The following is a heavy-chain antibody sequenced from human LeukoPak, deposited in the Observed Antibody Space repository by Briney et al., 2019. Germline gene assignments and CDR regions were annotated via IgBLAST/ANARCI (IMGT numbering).Heavy chain of an antibody. CDR1: GFTVSNNY. CDR3: AKDLMPTPYYYGMDV. J-gene: IGHJ6*02. D-gene: IGHD2-2*01. CDR2: IYRGGST. Sequence: GGSLRLSCAASGFTVSNNYMSWVRQAPGKGLEWVSVIYRGGSTYYADSVKGRFTISRDNSKNTLYLQMNSLRAEDTAVYYCAKDLMPTPYYYGMDVWGQGTTVTVSS. V-gene: IGHV3-53*01.